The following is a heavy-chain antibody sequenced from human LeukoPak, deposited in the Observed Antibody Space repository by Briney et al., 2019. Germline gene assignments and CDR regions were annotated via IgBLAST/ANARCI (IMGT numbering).Heavy chain of an antibody. J-gene: IGHJ4*02. V-gene: IGHV1-24*01. CDR2: FDPEDGET. CDR3: ARAPGSTSGSGT. D-gene: IGHD3-10*01. Sequence: ASVKVSCKVSGYTLTELSMHWVRQAPGKGLEWMGGFDPEDGETIYAQKFQGRVTMTEDTSTDTAYMELSSLRSDDTAVYYCARAPGSTSGSGTWGQGTLVTVSS. CDR1: GYTLTELS.